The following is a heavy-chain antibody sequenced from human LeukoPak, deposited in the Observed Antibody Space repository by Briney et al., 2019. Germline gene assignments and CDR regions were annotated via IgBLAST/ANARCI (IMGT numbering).Heavy chain of an antibody. V-gene: IGHV1-69*13. Sequence: GASVKVSCKASGGTFSSYAISWVRQAPGQGLEWMGGIIPIFGTANYAQKFQGRVTITADGSTSTAYMELSSLRSEDTAVYYCARDAAPYYDFWSGSLGYWGQGALVTASP. J-gene: IGHJ4*02. CDR2: IIPIFGTA. CDR1: GGTFSSYA. CDR3: ARDAAPYYDFWSGSLGY. D-gene: IGHD3-3*01.